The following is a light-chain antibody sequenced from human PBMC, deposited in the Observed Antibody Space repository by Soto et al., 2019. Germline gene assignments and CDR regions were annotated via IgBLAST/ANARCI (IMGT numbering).Light chain of an antibody. CDR1: QSISSW. V-gene: IGKV1-5*03. Sequence: DIQMTQSPSTLSASVGDRVTITCRASQSISSWLAWYQQKPGKAPKLLIYKASSLESGVPSRFSGSGSGTEFTXTXSXLQPDXXXXXXXXXXXXYXTFGQGTKVEIK. J-gene: IGKJ1*01. CDR2: KAS. CDR3: XXXXXYXT.